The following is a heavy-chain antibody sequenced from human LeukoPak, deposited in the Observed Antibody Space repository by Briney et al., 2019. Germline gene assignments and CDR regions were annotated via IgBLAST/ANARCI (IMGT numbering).Heavy chain of an antibody. CDR1: GDSISGGDYY. Sequence: SETLSLTCTVSGDSISGGDYYWSWIRQPPGKGLEWIGYIYYSGSTYYNPSLKSRVTISVDTSKNQFSLKLSSVTAADTAVYYCARSTFSWFDPWGQGTLVTVSS. CDR2: IYYSGST. J-gene: IGHJ5*02. V-gene: IGHV4-30-4*01. D-gene: IGHD3-16*01. CDR3: ARSTFSWFDP.